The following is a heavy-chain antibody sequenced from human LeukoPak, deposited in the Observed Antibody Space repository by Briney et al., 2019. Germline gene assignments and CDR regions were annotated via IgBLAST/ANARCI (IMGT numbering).Heavy chain of an antibody. CDR1: GGSISSYY. D-gene: IGHD2-15*01. V-gene: IGHV4-59*08. CDR3: ARGSDCSGGSCYGWFDP. CDR2: IYYSGST. Sequence: PSETLSLTCTVSGGSISSYYWSWIRQPPGKGLEWIGYIYYSGSTNYNPSLKSRVTISVDTSKNQFSLKLSSVTAADTAVYYCARGSDCSGGSCYGWFDPWGQGTLVTVSS. J-gene: IGHJ5*02.